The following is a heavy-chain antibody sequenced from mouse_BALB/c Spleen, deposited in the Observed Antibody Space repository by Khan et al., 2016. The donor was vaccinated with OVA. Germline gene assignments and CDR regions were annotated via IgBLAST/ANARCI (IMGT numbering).Heavy chain of an antibody. D-gene: IGHD1-1*01. CDR3: ARGRRYMMDF. CDR1: GYSFTSSY. Sequence: EVQLQQSGPEMMEPGASVKISCKASGYSFTSSYIQWVKQSHGKSLEWIGFIDPLNGVTSYNQKFMGKAILTVDFSTSTSYMHLSTLTSEDSVVYYRARGRRYMMDFWGQGTSLTVSS. J-gene: IGHJ4*01. CDR2: IDPLNGVT. V-gene: IGHV1S135*01.